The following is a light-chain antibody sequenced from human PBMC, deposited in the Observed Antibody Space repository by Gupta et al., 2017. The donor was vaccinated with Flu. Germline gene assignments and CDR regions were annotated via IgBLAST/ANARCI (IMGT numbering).Light chain of an antibody. CDR2: EVS. J-gene: IGLJ2*01. V-gene: IGLV2-14*01. CDR3: SSYTNANTVVV. CDR1: SSDIGGYDY. Sequence: SSDIGGYDYVSWYKQLPGKAPKLILFEVSRRPAGSSDSFSGSRSGNTASLIISGLLAEDEAFYYCSSYTNANTVVVVGGGTKLTVL.